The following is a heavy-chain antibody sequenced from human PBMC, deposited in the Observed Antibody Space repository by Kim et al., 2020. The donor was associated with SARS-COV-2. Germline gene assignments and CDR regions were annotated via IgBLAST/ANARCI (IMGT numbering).Heavy chain of an antibody. CDR3: ARDLGGYCSGGSCYSQGWFDP. D-gene: IGHD2-15*01. CDR1: GGSISSGDYY. Sequence: SETLSLTCTVSGGSISSGDYYWSWIRQPPGKGLEWIGYIYYSGSTYYNPSLKSRVTISVDTSKNQFSLKLSSVTAADTAVYYCARDLGGYCSGGSCYSQGWFDPWGQGTLVTASS. V-gene: IGHV4-30-4*01. CDR2: IYYSGST. J-gene: IGHJ5*02.